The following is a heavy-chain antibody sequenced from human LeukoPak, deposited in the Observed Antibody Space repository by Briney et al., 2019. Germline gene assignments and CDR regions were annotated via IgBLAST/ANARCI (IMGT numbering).Heavy chain of an antibody. Sequence: SQTLSLTCAVYGGSFSGYYWSWIRQPPGKGLEWIGEINHSGSTNYNPSLKSRVTISVDTSKNQFSLKLSSVTAADTAVYYCARGSENSSPLDFDYWGQGTLVTVSS. CDR3: ARGSENSSPLDFDY. D-gene: IGHD6-6*01. J-gene: IGHJ4*02. CDR2: INHSGST. CDR1: GGSFSGYY. V-gene: IGHV4-34*01.